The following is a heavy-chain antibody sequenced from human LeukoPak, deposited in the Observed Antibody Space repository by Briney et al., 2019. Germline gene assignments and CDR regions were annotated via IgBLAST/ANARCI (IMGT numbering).Heavy chain of an antibody. D-gene: IGHD1-26*01. CDR3: ARGVGARGNYFDY. Sequence: SETLSLTCTVSGGSISSYYWSWIRQPPGKGLEWIGYIYYSGGTNYNPSLKSRVTISVDTSKNQFSLKLSSVTAADTAVYYCARGVGARGNYFDYWGQGTLVTVSS. J-gene: IGHJ4*02. V-gene: IGHV4-59*01. CDR1: GGSISSYY. CDR2: IYYSGGT.